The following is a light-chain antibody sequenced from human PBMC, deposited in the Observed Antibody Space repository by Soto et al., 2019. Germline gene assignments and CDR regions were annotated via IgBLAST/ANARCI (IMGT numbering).Light chain of an antibody. CDR3: QTWGTGIQV. J-gene: IGLJ1*01. CDR2: LNSDGSH. CDR1: SGHSSYA. Sequence: QSVLTQSPSASASLGASVKLTCTLSSGHSSYAIAWHQQQPAKGPRYLMKLNSDGSHSKGDGIPDRFSGSSSGAERYLTISSLQSEDEADYYCQTWGTGIQVFGTGTKVTVL. V-gene: IGLV4-69*01.